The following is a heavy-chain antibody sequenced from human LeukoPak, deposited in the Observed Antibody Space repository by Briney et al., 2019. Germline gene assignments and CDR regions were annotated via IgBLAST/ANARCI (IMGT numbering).Heavy chain of an antibody. Sequence: SETLSLTCTVSGASISSYYWSWIRQPPGKGLEWIGYIYYSGSTNYNPSLKSRVTISVDTSKNQFSLKLSSVTAADTAVYYCARDFGESLRWDAFDIWGQGTMVTVSS. D-gene: IGHD4-23*01. CDR3: ARDFGESLRWDAFDI. J-gene: IGHJ3*02. CDR2: IYYSGST. CDR1: GASISSYY. V-gene: IGHV4-59*01.